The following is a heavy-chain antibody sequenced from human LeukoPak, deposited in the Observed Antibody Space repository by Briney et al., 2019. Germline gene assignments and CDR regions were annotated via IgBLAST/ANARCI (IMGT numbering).Heavy chain of an antibody. Sequence: SETLSLTCTVSGGSISSSSYFWGWIRQPPGKGLEWIGSSYYSGSTYYNPSLKSRVTMSVDTSKNQFSLKLSSVTAADTAVYSCARVRGLGVISPYFDSWGQGVLVTVSS. D-gene: IGHD3-16*02. J-gene: IGHJ4*02. CDR1: GGSISSSSYF. CDR3: ARVRGLGVISPYFDS. V-gene: IGHV4-39*07. CDR2: SYYSGST.